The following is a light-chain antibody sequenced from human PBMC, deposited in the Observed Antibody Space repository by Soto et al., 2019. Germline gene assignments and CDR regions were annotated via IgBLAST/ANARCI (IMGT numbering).Light chain of an antibody. CDR3: QQRSSWPFT. CDR2: DAS. Sequence: EIVLTQSPAILSLSPGERATLSCRASQSVSSDLAWYQQKPGQAPRLFIYDASNRATGIPARFSGSRSGTDFTLTISSLEPADFAVYHCQQRSSWPFTFCQGTRLEIK. J-gene: IGKJ5*01. V-gene: IGKV3-11*01. CDR1: QSVSSD.